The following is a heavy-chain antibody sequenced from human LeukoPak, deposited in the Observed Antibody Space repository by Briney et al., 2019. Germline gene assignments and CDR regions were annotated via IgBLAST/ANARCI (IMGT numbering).Heavy chain of an antibody. CDR2: IYWDDDK. CDR3: AHSMALRYFDWLPSSYYFDY. J-gene: IGHJ4*02. D-gene: IGHD3-9*01. V-gene: IGHV2-5*02. Sequence: SGPTLVKPTPTLTLTCTFSGFSLSTSGVGVGWIRQPPGKALEWLALIYWDDDKRYSPSLKSRLTITKDTSKNQVVLTMTNMDPVDTATYYCAHSMALRYFDWLPSSYYFDYWGQGTLVTVSS. CDR1: GFSLSTSGVG.